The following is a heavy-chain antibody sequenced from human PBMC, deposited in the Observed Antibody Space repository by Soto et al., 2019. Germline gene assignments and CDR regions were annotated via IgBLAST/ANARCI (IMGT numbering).Heavy chain of an antibody. Sequence: PSETLSLTCTVSGGSISYYYWRWIRQPAGKGLEWLGRRYNSGSTKYNPSLKSRVSMSVDTSKNQFSLNLTSVTAADTAFYYCARDRITMANDAFDIWGQGTMVTVSS. CDR1: GGSISYYY. CDR2: RYNSGST. CDR3: ARDRITMANDAFDI. J-gene: IGHJ3*02. V-gene: IGHV4-4*07. D-gene: IGHD3-10*01.